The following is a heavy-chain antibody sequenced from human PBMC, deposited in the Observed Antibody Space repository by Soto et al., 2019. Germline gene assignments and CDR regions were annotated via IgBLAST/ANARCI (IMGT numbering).Heavy chain of an antibody. CDR3: AKDLIRGQDFWSSPASAFYI. J-gene: IGHJ3*02. Sequence: GGSLRLSCAASGFTFSSYAMSWVRQAPGKGLEWVSAISGSGGSTYYADSVKGRFTISRDNSKNTLYLQMNSLRAEDTAVYYCAKDLIRGQDFWSSPASAFYIWGQGTMVTVSS. V-gene: IGHV3-23*01. CDR1: GFTFSSYA. CDR2: ISGSGGST. D-gene: IGHD3-3*01.